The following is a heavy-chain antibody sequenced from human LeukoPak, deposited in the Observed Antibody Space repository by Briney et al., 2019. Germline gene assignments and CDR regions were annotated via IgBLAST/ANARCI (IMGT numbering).Heavy chain of an antibody. CDR1: GGTFSSYA. Sequence: SVKVSCKASGGTFSSYAISWVRQAPGQGLEWMGGIIPIFGTANYAQKFQGRVTITADESTSTAYMVLSSLRSEDTAVYYCAGSRLVVPAAFVWYFELWGRGTLVT. CDR3: AGSRLVVPAAFVWYFEL. J-gene: IGHJ2*01. D-gene: IGHD2-2*01. CDR2: IIPIFGTA. V-gene: IGHV1-69*13.